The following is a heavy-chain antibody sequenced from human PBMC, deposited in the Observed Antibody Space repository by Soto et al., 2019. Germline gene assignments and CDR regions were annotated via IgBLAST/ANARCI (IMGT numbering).Heavy chain of an antibody. D-gene: IGHD6-19*01. CDR1: GFTFSSYD. Sequence: EVQLVESGGGLVQPGGSLRLSCAASGFTFSSYDMHWVRQATGKGLEWVSAIGTAGDTYYQGSVKGRFTISSENAKNSLYLQINSLRAEDTAVYYCARDRDSGWSWYYYGMDVWGQGTTVTVSS. V-gene: IGHV3-13*01. CDR3: ARDRDSGWSWYYYGMDV. J-gene: IGHJ6*02. CDR2: IGTAGDT.